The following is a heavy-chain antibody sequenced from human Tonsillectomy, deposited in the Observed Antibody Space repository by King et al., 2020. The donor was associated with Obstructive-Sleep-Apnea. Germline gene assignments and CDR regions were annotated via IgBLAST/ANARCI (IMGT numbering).Heavy chain of an antibody. D-gene: IGHD3-22*01. V-gene: IGHV4-59*01. CDR1: GGSISSYS. CDR2: IYYSEST. J-gene: IGHJ4*02. Sequence: VQLQESGPRLVKPSETLSLICTFSGGSISSYSWSWIRQPPGKGLEWIGYIYYSESTNYNPSLKSRVNISVDTSKNQFSLKLSSVNAADTAVYYCARGRDLYYDSSGIDYWGQGTLVTVPS. CDR3: ARGRDLYYDSSGIDY.